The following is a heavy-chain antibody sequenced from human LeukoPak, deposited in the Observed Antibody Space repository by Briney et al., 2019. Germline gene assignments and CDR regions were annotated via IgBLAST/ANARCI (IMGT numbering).Heavy chain of an antibody. CDR1: GFSFTSFA. V-gene: IGHV3-23*01. J-gene: IGHJ4*02. CDR3: AKVGPSGATGSFDY. D-gene: IGHD5-12*01. Sequence: GGSLRLSCAASGFSFTSFAMFWVRQAPGRGLEWVSAISGSGGDTYYGDSVKGRFTISRDSSKNTLYLQMNSLRVEDTAVYYCAKVGPSGATGSFDYWGQGTLVTVSS. CDR2: ISGSGGDT.